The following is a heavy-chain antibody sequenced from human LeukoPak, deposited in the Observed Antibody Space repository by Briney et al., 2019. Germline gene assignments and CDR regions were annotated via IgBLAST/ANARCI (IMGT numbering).Heavy chain of an antibody. CDR2: ISYDGSNK. CDR3: ASLVVVTAIDY. D-gene: IGHD2-21*02. V-gene: IGHV3-30*04. CDR1: GFTFSSYA. Sequence: GGSLRLSCAASGFTFSSYAMHWVRQAPGKGLEWVAVISYDGSNKYYADSVKGQFTISRDNSKNTLYLQMNSLRAEDTAVYYCASLVVVTAIDYWGQGTLVTVSS. J-gene: IGHJ4*02.